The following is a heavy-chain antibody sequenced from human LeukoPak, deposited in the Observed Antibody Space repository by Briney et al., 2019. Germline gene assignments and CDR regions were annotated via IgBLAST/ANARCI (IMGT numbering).Heavy chain of an antibody. V-gene: IGHV4-34*01. CDR2: INHSGST. D-gene: IGHD2-15*01. CDR1: GGSFSGYY. CDR3: ARGVVAAPTNFDY. J-gene: IGHJ4*02. Sequence: SETLSLTCAVYGGSFSGYYWSWIRQPPGKGLEWIGEINHSGSTNYNPSLKSRVTISVDTSKNQFSLKLSSVTAADTAVFYCARGVVAAPTNFDYWGQGTLVTVSS.